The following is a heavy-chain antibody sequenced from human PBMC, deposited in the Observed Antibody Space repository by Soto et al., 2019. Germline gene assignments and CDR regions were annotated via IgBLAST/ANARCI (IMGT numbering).Heavy chain of an antibody. D-gene: IGHD3-9*01. CDR3: ARDGEGDWLPHLLYPNGMDV. Sequence: LRLSCAASGFPFSSYDMSWVRQAPGKGLEWVSVIWHRDGNTYYADSVKGRFTISRDNSKNTLYLQMNSLRAEDTAVYYCARDGEGDWLPHLLYPNGMDVWGEGTTVTVSS. CDR1: GFPFSSYD. V-gene: IGHV3-23*01. J-gene: IGHJ6*04. CDR2: IWHRDGNT.